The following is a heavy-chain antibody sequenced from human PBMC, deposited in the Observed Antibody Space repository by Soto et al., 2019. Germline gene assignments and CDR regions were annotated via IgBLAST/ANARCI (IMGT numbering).Heavy chain of an antibody. D-gene: IGHD7-27*01. V-gene: IGHV3-48*01. Sequence: EVQLVESGGGLVQPGGSLRLSCATSGFILSDCAMNWVRQAPGKGLEWVSYISSSSSVIDYADSVKGRFTVSRDNSRNSRYLPENSLRAEDTAVYSGARDISWGANWYYSMDGWGKGTTGTGAS. CDR2: ISSSSSVI. CDR1: GFILSDCA. J-gene: IGHJ6*03. CDR3: ARDISWGANWYYSMDG.